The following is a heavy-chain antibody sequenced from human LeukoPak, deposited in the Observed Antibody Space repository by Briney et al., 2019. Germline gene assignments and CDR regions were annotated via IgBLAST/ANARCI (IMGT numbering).Heavy chain of an antibody. V-gene: IGHV3-23*01. D-gene: IGHD1-26*01. CDR1: GFTFSTYG. CDR2: ISDTGSKT. J-gene: IGHJ4*02. CDR3: AKGSRGNYDY. Sequence: GGSLRLSCAASGFTFSTYGMSWVRQAPGMRLEWVSGISDTGSKTYYADSVKGQFTISRDNSKNTLYLQMNSLRVEDTAVYYCAKGSRGNYDYWGQGTLVTVSS.